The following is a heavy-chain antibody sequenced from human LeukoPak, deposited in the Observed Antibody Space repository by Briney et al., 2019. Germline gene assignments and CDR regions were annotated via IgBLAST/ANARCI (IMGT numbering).Heavy chain of an antibody. CDR1: GFTFSSYG. D-gene: IGHD3-16*01. CDR2: IRYDGSNK. Sequence: GGSLRLSCAASGFTFSSYGMHWVRQAPGKGLEWVAFIRYDGSNKYYADSVKGRFTISRDNSKNTLYLQMNSLRAEDTAAYYCAKDLGFLATRSVDYWGQGTLVTVSS. CDR3: AKDLGFLATRSVDY. J-gene: IGHJ4*02. V-gene: IGHV3-30*02.